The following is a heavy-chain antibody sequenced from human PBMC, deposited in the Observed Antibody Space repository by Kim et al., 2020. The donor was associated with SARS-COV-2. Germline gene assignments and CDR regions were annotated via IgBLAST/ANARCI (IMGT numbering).Heavy chain of an antibody. V-gene: IGHV1-3*04. CDR1: GYTFTSCS. CDR2: INTANGNT. J-gene: IGHJ4*02. Sequence: ASVKVSCKASGYTFTSCSIHWVRQAPGQGLEWMGWINTANGNTKYSQKFQGRVTITRDTSANTAYMELRSLRSEDTAVYYCARDHFVEAAGSLSDYWGQGTLVIVSS. CDR3: ARDHFVEAAGSLSDY. D-gene: IGHD6-13*01.